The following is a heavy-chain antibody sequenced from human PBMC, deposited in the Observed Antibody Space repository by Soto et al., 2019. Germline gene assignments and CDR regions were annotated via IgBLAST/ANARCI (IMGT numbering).Heavy chain of an antibody. J-gene: IGHJ4*02. CDR3: ARAAYDSSGYYYFDY. Sequence: SETLSLTCAVSGGSISSGGYSWSWIRQPPGKGLEWIGYIYHSGSTYYNPSLKSRVTISVDRSKNQFSLKLSPVTAADTAVYYCARAAYDSSGYYYFDYWGQGTLVTVSS. CDR1: GGSISSGGYS. CDR2: IYHSGST. D-gene: IGHD3-22*01. V-gene: IGHV4-30-2*01.